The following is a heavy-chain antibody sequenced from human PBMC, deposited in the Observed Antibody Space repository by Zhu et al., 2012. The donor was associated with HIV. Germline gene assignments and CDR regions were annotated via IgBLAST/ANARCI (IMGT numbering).Heavy chain of an antibody. J-gene: IGHJ4*02. CDR3: ARAPRYFYDSSGYPGNYFDC. D-gene: IGHD3-22*01. Sequence: QVQLQESGPGLVKPSETLSLTCTVSGGSISNSNYYWGWIRQSPGKRLEWIGSVSHSGNAYYNPSLKSRVTISVDTSNNQFFLKLSSVTAADTAVYYCARAPRYFYDSSGYPGNYFDCWGQGTLGTVAS. V-gene: IGHV4-39*01. CDR2: VSHSGNA. CDR1: GGSISNSNYY.